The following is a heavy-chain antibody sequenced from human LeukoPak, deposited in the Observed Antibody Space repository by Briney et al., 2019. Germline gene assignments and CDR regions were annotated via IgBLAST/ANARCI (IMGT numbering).Heavy chain of an antibody. CDR1: GFTFTNAW. J-gene: IGHJ3*02. CDR2: IKSKTAGGTI. CDR3: ATDSLRRLTVVRGVVDAFDI. D-gene: IGHD3-10*01. V-gene: IGHV3-15*01. Sequence: GGSLRLSCAASGFTFTNAWMSWVRQAPGKGLEWVGLIKSKTAGGTIDYAAPVKGRFTISSDDSKNTLYLQMNSLKIEDTAVYYCATDSLRRLTVVRGVVDAFDIWGQGTMVTVSS.